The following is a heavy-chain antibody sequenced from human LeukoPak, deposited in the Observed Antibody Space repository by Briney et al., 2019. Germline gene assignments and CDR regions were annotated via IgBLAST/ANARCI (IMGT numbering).Heavy chain of an antibody. Sequence: SETLSLTCTVSGGSISSYYWSWIRQPPGKGLEWIGYIYYSGSTNYNPSLKSRVTISVDTSKNQFSLKLSSVTAADTAVYYCARLGRDYDILTGYYHPPLWGQGTLVTVSS. CDR2: IYYSGST. CDR3: ARLGRDYDILTGYYHPPL. CDR1: GGSISSYY. D-gene: IGHD3-9*01. V-gene: IGHV4-59*08. J-gene: IGHJ4*02.